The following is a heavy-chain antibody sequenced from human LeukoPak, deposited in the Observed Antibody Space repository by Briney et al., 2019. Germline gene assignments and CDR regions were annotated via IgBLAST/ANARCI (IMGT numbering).Heavy chain of an antibody. Sequence: GGSLRLSCAPSGFTFSSYSMNWVRQAPGKGLEWVSSISSSSSYIYYADSVKGRFTISRDNAKNSLYLQMNSLRAEGTAVYYCARDPRYSSSWTPPFDYWGQGTLVTVSS. CDR2: ISSSSSYI. V-gene: IGHV3-21*01. CDR3: ARDPRYSSSWTPPFDY. D-gene: IGHD6-13*01. CDR1: GFTFSSYS. J-gene: IGHJ4*02.